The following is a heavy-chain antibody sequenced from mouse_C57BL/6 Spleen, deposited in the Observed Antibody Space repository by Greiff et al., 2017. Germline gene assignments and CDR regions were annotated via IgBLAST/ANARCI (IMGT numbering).Heavy chain of an antibody. CDR3: ARGGTGCWFAY. Sequence: QVQLQQSGAELVRPGTSVKVSCKASGYAFTNYLIEWVKQRPGQGLEWIGVINPGSGGTNYNEKFKGKATLTADKSSSTAYMQLSSLTSEDSAVYFCARGGTGCWFAYWGQGTLVTVSA. V-gene: IGHV1-54*01. D-gene: IGHD3-3*01. J-gene: IGHJ3*01. CDR1: GYAFTNYL. CDR2: INPGSGGT.